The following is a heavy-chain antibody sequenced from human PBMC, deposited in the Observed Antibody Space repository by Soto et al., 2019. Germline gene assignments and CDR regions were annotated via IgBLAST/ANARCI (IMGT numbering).Heavy chain of an antibody. Sequence: PGESLKISCKGSGYRFTSYWISGVRHTPGKGLELMGRIDPSDSYTNYSPSLQANVTISADKSISTGHLQWSRLKASDAAMCYCARIPVDTSMVQAFDYWGQGTSVTVTS. J-gene: IGHJ4*02. D-gene: IGHD5-18*01. CDR3: ARIPVDTSMVQAFDY. CDR1: GYRFTSYW. V-gene: IGHV5-10-1*01. CDR2: IDPSDSYT.